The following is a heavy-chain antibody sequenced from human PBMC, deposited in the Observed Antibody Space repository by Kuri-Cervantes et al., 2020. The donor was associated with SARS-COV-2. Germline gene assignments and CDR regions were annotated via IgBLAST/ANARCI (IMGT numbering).Heavy chain of an antibody. Sequence: GGSLRLSCAASGFTVSSNYMSWVRQAPGKGLEWVSVIYSGGSTYYADSVKGRFTISRDNSKNTLYLQMNSLRAEDTAVYYCARGASIAARYYFDYGGQGTLVTVSS. CDR1: GFTVSSNY. J-gene: IGHJ4*02. CDR3: ARGASIAARYYFDY. CDR2: IYSGGST. V-gene: IGHV3-53*01. D-gene: IGHD6-6*01.